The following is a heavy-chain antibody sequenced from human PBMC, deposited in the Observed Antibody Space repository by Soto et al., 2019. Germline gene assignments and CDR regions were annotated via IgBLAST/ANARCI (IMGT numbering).Heavy chain of an antibody. CDR3: ARDRYYYDSSGPRVDAFDI. CDR2: IYYSGST. CDR1: GGSISSGGYY. J-gene: IGHJ3*02. Sequence: TLSLTCTVSGGSISSGGYYWSWIRQHPGKGLEWIGYIYYSGSTYYNPSLKSRVTISVDTSKNQFSLKLSSVTAADTAVYYCARDRYYYDSSGPRVDAFDIWGQGTMVTVSS. V-gene: IGHV4-31*03. D-gene: IGHD3-22*01.